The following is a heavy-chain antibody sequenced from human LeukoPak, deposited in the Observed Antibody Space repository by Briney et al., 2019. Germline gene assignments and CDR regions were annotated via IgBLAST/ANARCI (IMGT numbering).Heavy chain of an antibody. J-gene: IGHJ6*03. CDR1: GGSISSHY. CDR2: IYYSGST. D-gene: IGHD1-26*01. V-gene: IGHV4-59*11. Sequence: SETLSLTCTVSGGSISSHYWSWIRQPPGKGLEWIGYIYYSGSTNYNPSLKSRVTISVDTSKNQFSLKLSSVTAADTAVYYCARVGVRGGTYYYYYMDVWGKGTRSPSP. CDR3: ARVGVRGGTYYYYYMDV.